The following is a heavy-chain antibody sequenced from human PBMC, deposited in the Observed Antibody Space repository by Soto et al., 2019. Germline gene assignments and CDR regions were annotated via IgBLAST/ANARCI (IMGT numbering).Heavy chain of an antibody. D-gene: IGHD3-16*01. CDR3: ATDWGDRPTDF. CDR1: GFTFTIFT. Sequence: EVRLVESGGGLVKPGGSLRLSCAASGFTFTIFTMIWVRQAPGKGLEWVSSISTSGSYISYADSVKGRFTISRDNSKKSLYLQMDSLRAEDTAVYYCATDWGDRPTDFWGQGTRVTVSS. V-gene: IGHV3-21*01. CDR2: ISTSGSYI. J-gene: IGHJ4*02.